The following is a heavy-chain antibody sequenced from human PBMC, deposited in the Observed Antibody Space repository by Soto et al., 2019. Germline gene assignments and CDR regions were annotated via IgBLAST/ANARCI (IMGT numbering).Heavy chain of an antibody. CDR1: GFTFSSYA. V-gene: IGHV3-23*01. D-gene: IGHD3-10*01. CDR2: ISGSGGST. Sequence: GGSLRLSCAASGFTFSSYAMSWVRQAPGKGLEWVSAISGSGGSTYYADSVKGRFTISRDNSKNTLYLQMNSLRAEDTAVYYCAKPFLPDRVIIGYYYYGMDVWGQGTTVTVSS. CDR3: AKPFLPDRVIIGYYYYGMDV. J-gene: IGHJ6*02.